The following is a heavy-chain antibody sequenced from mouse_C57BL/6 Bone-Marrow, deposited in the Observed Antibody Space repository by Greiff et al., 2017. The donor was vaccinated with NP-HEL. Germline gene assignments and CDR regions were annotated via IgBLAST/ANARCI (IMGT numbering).Heavy chain of an antibody. J-gene: IGHJ4*01. V-gene: IGHV5-4*01. CDR1: GFTFSSYA. CDR2: ISDGGSST. CDR3: ARDPLKNYYAMDY. Sequence: EVQRVESGGGLVKPGGSLKLSCAASGFTFSSYAMSWVRQTPEKRLEWVATISDGGSSTYYPDNVKGRFTISRDNAKNNLYLQMSHLKSEDTAMYYCARDPLKNYYAMDYWGQGTSVTVSS. D-gene: IGHD1-3*01.